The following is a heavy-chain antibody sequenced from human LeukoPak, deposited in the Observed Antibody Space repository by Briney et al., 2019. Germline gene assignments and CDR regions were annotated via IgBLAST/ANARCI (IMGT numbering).Heavy chain of an antibody. V-gene: IGHV3-7*03. Sequence: QSGGSLRLSCAASGFALSSHWMTWVRQVPRRGPEWVANVNRDGSETYYLDSVEGRFTISKDNAKNSLYLQMNSLRAEDTALYHCARNNGMDVWGQGTTVIVSS. CDR1: GFALSSHW. CDR3: ARNNGMDV. J-gene: IGHJ6*02. CDR2: VNRDGSET.